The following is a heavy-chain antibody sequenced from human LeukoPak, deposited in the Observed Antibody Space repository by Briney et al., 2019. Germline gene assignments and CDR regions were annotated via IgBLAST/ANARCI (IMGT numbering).Heavy chain of an antibody. V-gene: IGHV3-9*01. D-gene: IGHD5-18*01. Sequence: SLRLTCAASGFTFSNYIMHWVRQAPGKGLEWVTGPSWNSGSIGYADSVKGRFTISRDNGKNSLYLQMNSLRAEDTALYYCAKVTERGYSYGYLLFDYWGQGTLVTVSS. CDR2: PSWNSGSI. CDR3: AKVTERGYSYGYLLFDY. CDR1: GFTFSNYI. J-gene: IGHJ4*02.